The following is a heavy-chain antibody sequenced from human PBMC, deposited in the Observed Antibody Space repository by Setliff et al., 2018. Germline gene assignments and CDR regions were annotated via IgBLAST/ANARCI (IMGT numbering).Heavy chain of an antibody. CDR3: ARTTGSTHNWLDP. CDR2: SNHSGNT. V-gene: IGHV4-34*01. CDR1: GESFSNNY. D-gene: IGHD1-1*01. J-gene: IGHJ5*02. Sequence: TSETLSLTCSVYGESFSNNYWSWIRQPPGKGLEWIGESNHSGNTTNHPSLKSRLTMSVDTSKNQFSLKVSSVTAADTAVYYCARTTGSTHNWLDPWGPGTLVTVS.